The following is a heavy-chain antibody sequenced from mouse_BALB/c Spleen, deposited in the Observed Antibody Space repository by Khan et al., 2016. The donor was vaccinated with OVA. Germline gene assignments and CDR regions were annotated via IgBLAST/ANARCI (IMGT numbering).Heavy chain of an antibody. Sequence: EVQGVESGGDLVKPGGSLKLSCAASGFTFSTYGISWVRQAPDKRLEWVATVSTGGSYTYYPDSVKGRFTISRDNAKNTLYLQMSGLRSEDTAMFYCTRLAYYYDSEGFAYWGQGTLVTVSA. CDR1: GFTFSTYG. D-gene: IGHD1-1*01. V-gene: IGHV5-6*01. CDR3: TRLAYYYDSEGFAY. J-gene: IGHJ3*01. CDR2: VSTGGSYT.